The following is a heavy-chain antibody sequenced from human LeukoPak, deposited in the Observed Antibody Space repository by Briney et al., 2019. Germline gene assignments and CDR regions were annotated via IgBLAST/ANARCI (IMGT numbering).Heavy chain of an antibody. CDR1: GGSISYSSYY. CDR2: IYYSGST. Sequence: SETLSLTCTVSGGSISYSSYYWGWIRQPPGKGLEWIGSIYYSGSTYYNPSLKSRLTISVDTSKNQFSLKLTSVTAADTAVYYCARLNKPGWFDPWGQGTLVTVSS. D-gene: IGHD1-14*01. V-gene: IGHV4-39*01. J-gene: IGHJ5*02. CDR3: ARLNKPGWFDP.